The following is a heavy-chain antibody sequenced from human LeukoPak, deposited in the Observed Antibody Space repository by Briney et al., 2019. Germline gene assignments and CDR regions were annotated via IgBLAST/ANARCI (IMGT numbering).Heavy chain of an antibody. CDR3: ASSKLGELSLPFDY. V-gene: IGHV3-72*01. CDR1: GFTFTSYE. Sequence: GGSLRLSCAASGFTFTSYEMNWVRQAPGKGLEWVGRTRNKANSYTTEYAASVKGRFTISRDDSKNSLYLQMNSLKTEDTAVYYCASSKLGELSLPFDYWGQGTLVTVSS. D-gene: IGHD3-16*02. CDR2: TRNKANSYTT. J-gene: IGHJ4*02.